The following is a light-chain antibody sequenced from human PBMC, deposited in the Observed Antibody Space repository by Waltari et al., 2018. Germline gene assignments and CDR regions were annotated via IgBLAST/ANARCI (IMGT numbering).Light chain of an antibody. Sequence: SSELTQPPSVSVSPGQTASITCSGDSLPNKYGYWYQQKSGQAPVLVIYEDNKRRSGIPERFSGSSSGTMVTLTISGAQVEDEGDYYCYSTDRTGKQRVFGGGTKLTVL. CDR2: EDN. V-gene: IGLV3-10*01. CDR1: SLPNKY. CDR3: YSTDRTGKQRV. J-gene: IGLJ2*01.